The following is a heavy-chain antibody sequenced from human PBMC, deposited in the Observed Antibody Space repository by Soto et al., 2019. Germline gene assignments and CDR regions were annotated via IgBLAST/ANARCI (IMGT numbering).Heavy chain of an antibody. CDR3: ARDDPDWNYVPRWFDP. V-gene: IGHV3-11*01. CDR2: ISSSGSTI. D-gene: IGHD1-7*01. J-gene: IGHJ5*02. CDR1: GFTFSDYY. Sequence: GGSLRLSCAASGFTFSDYYMSWIRQAPGKGLEWVSYISSSGSTIYYADSVKGRFTISRDNAKNSLYLQMNSLRAEDTAVYYCARDDPDWNYVPRWFDPWGQGTLVTVSS.